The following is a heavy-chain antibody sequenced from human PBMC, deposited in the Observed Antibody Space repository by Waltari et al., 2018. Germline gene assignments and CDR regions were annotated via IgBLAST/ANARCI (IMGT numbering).Heavy chain of an antibody. J-gene: IGHJ6*02. D-gene: IGHD3-10*01. CDR3: ARDRITMVRGAKFYYYGMDV. V-gene: IGHV1-3*01. Sequence: QVQFVQSGAEVKKPGASVKISCKASGYAFVNYAIHWVRQAPGQRLEWMGWINAGNAYTKYSQNFQDRLIITRDTSANTAYMELSSLRSEDTAVYYCARDRITMVRGAKFYYYGMDVWGQGTTVTVSS. CDR2: INAGNAYT. CDR1: GYAFVNYA.